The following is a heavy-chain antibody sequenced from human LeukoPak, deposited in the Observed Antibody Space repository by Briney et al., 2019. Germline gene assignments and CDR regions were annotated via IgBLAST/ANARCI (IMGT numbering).Heavy chain of an antibody. CDR2: IKQDGSEK. V-gene: IGHV3-7*01. J-gene: IGHJ4*02. Sequence: GGSLRLSCAAPGFTFSSYWMSWVRQAPGKGLEWVANIKQDGSEKYYVDSVKGRFTISRDNAKNSLYLQMNSLRAEDTAVYYCARDSYTALDYWGQGTLVTVSS. D-gene: IGHD1-26*01. CDR3: ARDSYTALDY. CDR1: GFTFSSYW.